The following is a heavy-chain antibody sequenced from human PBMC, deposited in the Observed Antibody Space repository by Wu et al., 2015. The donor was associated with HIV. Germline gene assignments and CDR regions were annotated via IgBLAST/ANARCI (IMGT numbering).Heavy chain of an antibody. V-gene: IGHV1-18*04. J-gene: IGHJ3*01. CDR1: GYTFTGSY. CDR2: IGRTT. D-gene: IGHD3/OR15-3a*01. Sequence: QVHLVQSGAEVKKPGASVKVSCKASGYTFTGSYMHWVRQAPGQGLEWMGWIGRTTKYQQNFRGRVTLTTDTSARTAYMEMRSLRSDDTAVYYCARGDILGLPAAMEKSAFDVWGQGTMVTVSS. CDR3: ARGDILGLPAAMEKSAFDV.